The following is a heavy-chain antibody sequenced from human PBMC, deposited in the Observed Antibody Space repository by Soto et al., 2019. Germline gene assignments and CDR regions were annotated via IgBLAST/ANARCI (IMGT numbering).Heavy chain of an antibody. J-gene: IGHJ6*02. CDR3: ANRDTSMVTRYYYGMDV. CDR1: GFRFSSYG. V-gene: IGHV3-23*01. CDR2: ISGSGGST. Sequence: GGSLRLSCAASGFRFSSYGMSWVRQAPGKGLEWVSAISGSGGSTYYADSVKGRFTISRDNSKNTLYLQMNSLRAEDTAVYYCANRDTSMVTRYYYGMDVWGQGTTVTVSS. D-gene: IGHD5-18*01.